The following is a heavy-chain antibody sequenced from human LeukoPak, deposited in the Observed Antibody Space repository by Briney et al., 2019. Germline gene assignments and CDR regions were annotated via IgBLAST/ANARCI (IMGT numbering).Heavy chain of an antibody. D-gene: IGHD3-3*01. CDR2: IDYSGST. CDR3: ARTHGGTSFYHYGVDV. J-gene: IGHJ6*02. Sequence: QVQLQESGPGLVKPSETLSLTCTVSGGSVSIGSYYWIWIRQPPGKGLEWYGYIDYSGSTNYNPSLKSRGTISVDTSKNQFSLKLTSVTAADTAVYYCARTHGGTSFYHYGVDVWGQGTTVTVSS. V-gene: IGHV4-61*01. CDR1: GGSVSIGSYY.